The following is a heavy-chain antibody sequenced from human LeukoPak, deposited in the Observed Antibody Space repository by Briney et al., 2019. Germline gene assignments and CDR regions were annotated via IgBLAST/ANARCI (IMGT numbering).Heavy chain of an antibody. CDR1: GFTFSSHA. D-gene: IGHD6-6*01. J-gene: IGHJ4*02. CDR2: ISASGGTT. V-gene: IGHV3-23*01. CDR3: AKGYSSSSSFDY. Sequence: GASLRLSCAASGFTFSSHAMSWARQAPGKGLEWVSAISASGGTTYYADSVMGRFTISRDNSKNTLYLEMNSLRAEDTAIYYCAKGYSSSSSFDYWGQGTLVTVSS.